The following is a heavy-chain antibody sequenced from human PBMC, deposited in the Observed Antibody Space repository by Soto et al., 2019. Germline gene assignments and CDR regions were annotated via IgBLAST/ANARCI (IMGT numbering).Heavy chain of an antibody. CDR1: GGSISSSSYY. D-gene: IGHD3-10*01. V-gene: IGHV4-39*01. J-gene: IGHJ3*02. Sequence: QLQLQESGPGLVKPSETLSLTCTVSGGSISSSSYYWGWIRQPPGKGLEWIGSIYYSGSTYYNPSIQSRVTISVDTSKNQFSLKLSSVPAADTAVYYCARSPNYYGSGSLNSAFDIWGQGTMVTVSS. CDR2: IYYSGST. CDR3: ARSPNYYGSGSLNSAFDI.